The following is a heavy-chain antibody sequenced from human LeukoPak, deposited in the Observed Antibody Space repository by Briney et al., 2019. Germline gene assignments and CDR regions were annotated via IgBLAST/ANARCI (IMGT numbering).Heavy chain of an antibody. Sequence: GGSLRLSCAASGFTFSSYAMSWVRQAPGKGLEWVSAISGSGGSTYYADSVKGRFTISRDNSKNTLYLQMNSLRDEDTAVYYCATLYYDSSGYYPSPFDYWGQGTLVTVSS. CDR3: ATLYYDSSGYYPSPFDY. CDR1: GFTFSSYA. D-gene: IGHD3-22*01. J-gene: IGHJ4*02. V-gene: IGHV3-23*01. CDR2: ISGSGGST.